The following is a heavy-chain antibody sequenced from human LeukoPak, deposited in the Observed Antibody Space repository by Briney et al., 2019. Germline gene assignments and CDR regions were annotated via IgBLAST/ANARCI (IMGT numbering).Heavy chain of an antibody. CDR1: GYTFTGYY. D-gene: IGHD1-26*01. V-gene: IGHV1-2*02. Sequence: GASVKVSCKASGYTFTGYYMHWVRQAPGQGLEWMGWINPNSGGTNYAQKFQGRVTMTRDTSISTAYMELSRLRSDDTAVYYCARDLESTVGGSFIYYYMDVWGEGTTVTVSS. CDR2: INPNSGGT. J-gene: IGHJ6*03. CDR3: ARDLESTVGGSFIYYYMDV.